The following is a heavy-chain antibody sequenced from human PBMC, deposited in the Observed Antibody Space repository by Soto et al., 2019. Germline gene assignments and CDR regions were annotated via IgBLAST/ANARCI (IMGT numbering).Heavy chain of an antibody. D-gene: IGHD4-17*01. CDR2: INHSGST. V-gene: IGHV4-34*01. Sequence: SETLSLTCAVYGGSFSGYYLSWIRQPPGKGLEWIGEINHSGSTNYNPSLKSRVTISVDTSKNQFSLKLSSVTAADTAVYYCARIDLSGEIGYWGQGTLVTVSS. J-gene: IGHJ4*02. CDR1: GGSFSGYY. CDR3: ARIDLSGEIGY.